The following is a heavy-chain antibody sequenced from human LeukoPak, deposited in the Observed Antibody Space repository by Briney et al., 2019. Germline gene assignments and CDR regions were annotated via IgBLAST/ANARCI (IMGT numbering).Heavy chain of an antibody. D-gene: IGHD4-23*01. CDR1: GYSFTSYW. CDR2: IYPGDSDT. Sequence: GESLKISCKGSGYSFTSYWIGWVRQMPGKGLEWMGIIYPGDSDTRYSPSFQGQVTISADKSISTAYLQWSSLKASDTAMYYCAKVVTPKFWYFDLWGRGTLVTVSS. V-gene: IGHV5-51*01. J-gene: IGHJ2*01. CDR3: AKVVTPKFWYFDL.